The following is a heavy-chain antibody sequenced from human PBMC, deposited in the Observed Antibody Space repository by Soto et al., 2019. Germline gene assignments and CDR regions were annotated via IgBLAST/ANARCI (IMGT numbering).Heavy chain of an antibody. CDR2: IYPGDSDT. CDR3: ARLESSSSELYYYYMDV. Sequence: GESLKISCKGSGHSFTSYWIGWVRQMPGKGLEWMGIIYPGDSDTRYSPSFQGQVTISADKSISTAYLQWSSLKASDTAMYYCARLESSSSELYYYYMDVWGKGTTVTVSS. J-gene: IGHJ6*03. CDR1: GHSFTSYW. V-gene: IGHV5-51*01. D-gene: IGHD6-6*01.